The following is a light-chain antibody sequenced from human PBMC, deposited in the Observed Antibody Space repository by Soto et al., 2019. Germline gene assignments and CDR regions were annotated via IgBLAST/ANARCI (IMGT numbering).Light chain of an antibody. CDR1: QTVSSSY. J-gene: IGKJ1*01. V-gene: IGKV3-20*01. Sequence: EIVLTQSPGTLSLSPGERATLSCRASQTVSSSYLAWYQQKPGQAPRLLIYDASRRATGIPDRFSGGGSGTDFTLTISRLEPEDFAMYYCQQYGSSPQTFGHGTKVDVK. CDR2: DAS. CDR3: QQYGSSPQT.